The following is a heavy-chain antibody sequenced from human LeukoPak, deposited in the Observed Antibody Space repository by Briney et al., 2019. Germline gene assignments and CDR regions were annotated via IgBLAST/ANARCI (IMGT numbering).Heavy chain of an antibody. V-gene: IGHV3-30*14. CDR3: ARPYYGSGSYYDY. D-gene: IGHD3-10*01. J-gene: IGHJ4*02. CDR2: ISYSGSEK. Sequence: PGGSLRLSCAASGFTFSTFSMYWVRQAPGKGLEWVALISYSGSEKYYADSVEGRFTISRDNSRNTLYLQMNSLRAEDTAVYYCARPYYGSGSYYDYWGQGTLVTVSS. CDR1: GFTFSTFS.